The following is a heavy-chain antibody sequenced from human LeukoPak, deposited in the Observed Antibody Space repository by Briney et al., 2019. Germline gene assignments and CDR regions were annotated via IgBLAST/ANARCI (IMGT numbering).Heavy chain of an antibody. CDR3: ARIALGYCSGGSCYPDYYYGMDV. CDR2: INHSGST. Sequence: SGTLSLTCAVYGGSFSGYYWSWIRQPPGKGLEWIGEINHSGSTNYNPSLKSRVTISVDTSKNQFSLKLSSVTAADTAVYYCARIALGYCSGGSCYPDYYYGMDVWGQGTTVTASS. J-gene: IGHJ6*02. CDR1: GGSFSGYY. V-gene: IGHV4-34*01. D-gene: IGHD2-15*01.